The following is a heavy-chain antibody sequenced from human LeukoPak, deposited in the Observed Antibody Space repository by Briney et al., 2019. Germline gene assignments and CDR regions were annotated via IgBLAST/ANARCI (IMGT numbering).Heavy chain of an antibody. CDR2: ISAYSANT. CDR1: GYTFTTYG. J-gene: IGHJ4*02. V-gene: IGHV1-18*01. D-gene: IGHD3-16*01. CDR3: ARVLPRLSWGEFDY. Sequence: ASVRVSCKASGYTFTTYGISWVRQAPGQGLEWMGWISAYSANTNYIQSLLGRVTISTDTSTSTAYMELRSLRSDDTGVYYCARVLPRLSWGEFDYWGQGTLVTVSS.